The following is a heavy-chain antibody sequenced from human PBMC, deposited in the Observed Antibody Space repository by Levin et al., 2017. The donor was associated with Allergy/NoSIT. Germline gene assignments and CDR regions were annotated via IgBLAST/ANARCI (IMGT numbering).Heavy chain of an antibody. CDR3: AKDPYRSGSYYWFDY. V-gene: IGHV3-23*01. Sequence: AGGSLRLSCAASGFTFSSYAMSWVRQAPGKGLEWVSAISGSGGSTYYADSVKGRFTISRDNSKNTLYLQMNSLRAEDTAVYYCAKDPYRSGSYYWFDYWGQGTLVTVSS. CDR1: GFTFSSYA. D-gene: IGHD3-10*01. CDR2: ISGSGGST. J-gene: IGHJ4*02.